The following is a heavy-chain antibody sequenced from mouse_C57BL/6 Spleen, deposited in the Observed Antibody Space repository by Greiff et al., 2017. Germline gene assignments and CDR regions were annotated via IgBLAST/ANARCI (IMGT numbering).Heavy chain of an antibody. CDR1: GYTFTDYY. D-gene: IGHD1-1*01. J-gene: IGHJ4*01. CDR3: ARGYGDYYAMDY. V-gene: IGHV1-76*01. CDR2: IYPGSGNT. Sequence: VQLQQSGAELVRPGASVKLSCKASGYTFTDYYINWVKQRPGKGLEWIARIYPGSGNTYYNEKFKGKATLTAEKASSTVYMQLSILTSEDSAVYFCARGYGDYYAMDYWGQGTSVTVSS.